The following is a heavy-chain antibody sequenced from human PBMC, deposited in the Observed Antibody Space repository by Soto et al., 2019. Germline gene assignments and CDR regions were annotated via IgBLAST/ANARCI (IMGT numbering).Heavy chain of an antibody. J-gene: IGHJ4*02. Sequence: QVQLVQSGAEVKRPGSSVKVSCKASGGTFNNYALSWVLQAPGQGLEWMGGIIPIFNSANYAQKFQGRVTITADDSTSTAYMELRSLRPDDTAVYYCAREVTVASYSFDFWGQGTLVTVSS. D-gene: IGHD5-12*01. CDR2: IIPIFNSA. CDR3: AREVTVASYSFDF. CDR1: GGTFNNYA. V-gene: IGHV1-69*01.